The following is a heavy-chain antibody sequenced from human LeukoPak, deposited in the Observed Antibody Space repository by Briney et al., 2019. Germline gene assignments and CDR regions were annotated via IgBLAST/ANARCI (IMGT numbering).Heavy chain of an antibody. CDR2: IYYSGST. CDR1: GGSINSRSHY. V-gene: IGHV4-39*01. Sequence: SETLSLTCIVSGGSINSRSHYWGWIRQPPGKGLEWIGNIYYSGSTYYNPSLKSRVTISIDTSKNQFSLKLSSVTATDTAVYYCASLREGGVAHWFDPWGQGTLVIVSS. D-gene: IGHD2-15*01. J-gene: IGHJ5*02. CDR3: ASLREGGVAHWFDP.